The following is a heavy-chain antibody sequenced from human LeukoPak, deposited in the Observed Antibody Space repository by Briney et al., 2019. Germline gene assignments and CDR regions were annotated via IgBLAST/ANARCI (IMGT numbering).Heavy chain of an antibody. V-gene: IGHV3-23*01. Sequence: GGSLRLSCAASGFTFSSYAMSWVRQAPGKGLEWVSAISGSGGSTHYADSVKGRITISRDNSKNTLYLQMNSLRAEDTAVYYCAKGLCGTYFDYWGQGTLVTVSS. J-gene: IGHJ4*02. D-gene: IGHD1-1*01. CDR1: GFTFSSYA. CDR2: ISGSGGST. CDR3: AKGLCGTYFDY.